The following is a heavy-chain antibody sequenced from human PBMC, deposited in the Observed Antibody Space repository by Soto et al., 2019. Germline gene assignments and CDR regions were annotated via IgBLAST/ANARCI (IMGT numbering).Heavy chain of an antibody. CDR3: ARDLRHSSGWYILFDY. Sequence: ASVKVSCKASGYTFTIYGISCVLQSPLQGLDWMGWISAYNGNTNYAQKLQGRVTMTTDTSTSTAYMELRSLRSDDTAVYYCARDLRHSSGWYILFDYWGQGTLVTVSS. CDR2: ISAYNGNT. CDR1: GYTFTIYG. J-gene: IGHJ4*02. D-gene: IGHD6-19*01. V-gene: IGHV1-18*01.